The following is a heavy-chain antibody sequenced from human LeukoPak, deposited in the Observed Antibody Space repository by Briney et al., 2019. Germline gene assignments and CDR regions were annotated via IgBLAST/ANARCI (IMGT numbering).Heavy chain of an antibody. Sequence: GGSLRLSCAASGFTFSSYSMNWVRQAPGKGLEWVSSISSSSSYIYYADSVKGRFTISRDNAKSSLYLQMNSLRAEDTAVYYCARGAVRYSSSSRVLDYWGQGTLVTVSS. CDR2: ISSSSSYI. CDR1: GFTFSSYS. CDR3: ARGAVRYSSSSRVLDY. J-gene: IGHJ4*02. V-gene: IGHV3-21*01. D-gene: IGHD6-6*01.